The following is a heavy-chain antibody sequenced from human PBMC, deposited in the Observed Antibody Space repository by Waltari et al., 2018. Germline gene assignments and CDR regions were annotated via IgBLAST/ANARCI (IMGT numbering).Heavy chain of an antibody. CDR2: IIPIFGTA. V-gene: IGHV1-69*08. Sequence: QVQLVQSGAEVKKPGSSVKVSCKASGGTFSSYAISWVRQAPGQGLEWMGRIIPIFGTASYAQKFQGRVTITADKSTSTAYMELGSLRSEDTAVYYCARAEVVPAAIEYYYYYGMDVWGQGTTVTVSS. CDR3: ARAEVVPAAIEYYYYYGMDV. CDR1: GGTFSSYA. J-gene: IGHJ6*02. D-gene: IGHD2-2*01.